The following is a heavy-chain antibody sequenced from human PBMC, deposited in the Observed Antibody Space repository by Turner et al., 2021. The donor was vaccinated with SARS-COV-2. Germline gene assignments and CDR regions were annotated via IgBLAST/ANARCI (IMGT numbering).Heavy chain of an antibody. D-gene: IGHD3-10*01. Sequence: EVHLSASGGGLVPPGGSLTLSCAASGSTLSNSAMSWVRQARGKVLGWVSSISSSGGTRYYAAYVKGRFTISRDNSKNTLYLQMNSLRAGDTVLYYCANVGSYFFDYWGQGTLVTVSS. V-gene: IGHV3-23*01. CDR3: ANVGSYFFDY. J-gene: IGHJ4*02. CDR2: ISSSGGTR. CDR1: GSTLSNSA.